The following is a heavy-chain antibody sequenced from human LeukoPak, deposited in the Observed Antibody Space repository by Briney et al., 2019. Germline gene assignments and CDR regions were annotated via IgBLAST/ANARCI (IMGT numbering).Heavy chain of an antibody. CDR3: AITFGGVIGVDY. J-gene: IGHJ4*02. Sequence: SETLSLTCTVSGGSISSGGYYWSWIRQHPGKGLEWIGYIYYTGSTYYNPSLKSRVTISLDTSKNHFSLKLSSVTAADTAVYYCAITFGGVIGVDYWGQGTLVTVSS. D-gene: IGHD3-16*02. CDR2: IYYTGST. V-gene: IGHV4-31*03. CDR1: GGSISSGGYY.